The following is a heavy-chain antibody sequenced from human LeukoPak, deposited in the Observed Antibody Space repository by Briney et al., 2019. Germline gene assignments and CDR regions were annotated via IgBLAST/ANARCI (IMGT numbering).Heavy chain of an antibody. CDR1: GLSFSTSW. CDR2: IKEDGGEK. D-gene: IGHD5-24*01. CDR3: ARDNSVRDEAWWFNP. Sequence: PGGSLRLSCAASGLSFSTSWMSWVRQAPGKGLEWVAQIKEDGGEKYYLDSVKGRFTISRDNAKNSLYLQMNSLRDGDTAVYYCARDNSVRDEAWWFNPWGQGTLVTVSS. J-gene: IGHJ5*02. V-gene: IGHV3-7*03.